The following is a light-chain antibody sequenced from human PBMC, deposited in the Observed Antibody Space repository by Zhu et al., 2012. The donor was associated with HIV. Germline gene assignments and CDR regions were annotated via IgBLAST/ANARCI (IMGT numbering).Light chain of an antibody. J-gene: IGKJ4*01. CDR3: QHLTLYPT. CDR1: QSITNF. V-gene: IGKV1-17*01. Sequence: DIQMTQSPSSLSAAVGDRVTITCQASQSITNFLNWYQQRPGKAPKLLIYAASNLDTGVPSRFSGSGSGTEFTLTISSLQPEDFATYFCQHLTLYPTFGGGSKVEIK. CDR2: AAS.